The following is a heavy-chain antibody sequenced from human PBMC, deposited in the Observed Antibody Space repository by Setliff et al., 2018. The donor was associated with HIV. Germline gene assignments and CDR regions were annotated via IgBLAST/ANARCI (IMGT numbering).Heavy chain of an antibody. Sequence: TSETLSLTCEVSGASISNYYWSWIRQPPGKGLEWIGYIYNSGYSNSKPSLKSRVTISLDTSKTQFSLKLTSVTAADTAFYYCARVSRLHPFDPWGQGVLVTVSS. J-gene: IGHJ5*02. V-gene: IGHV4-59*01. CDR2: IYNSGYS. D-gene: IGHD2-15*01. CDR1: GASISNYY. CDR3: ARVSRLHPFDP.